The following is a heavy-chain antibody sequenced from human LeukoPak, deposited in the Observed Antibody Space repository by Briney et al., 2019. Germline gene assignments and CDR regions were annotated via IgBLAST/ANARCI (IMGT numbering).Heavy chain of an antibody. D-gene: IGHD2-15*01. V-gene: IGHV3-30*04. Sequence: SGGSLRLSCAASGFTFSSYAMHWVRQAPGKGLEWVAVISYDGSNKYYADSVKGRFTISRDNSKNTLYLQMNSLRAEDTAVYYCAREIVVVVAATFDAFDIWGQGTMVTVSS. CDR1: GFTFSSYA. J-gene: IGHJ3*02. CDR3: AREIVVVVAATFDAFDI. CDR2: ISYDGSNK.